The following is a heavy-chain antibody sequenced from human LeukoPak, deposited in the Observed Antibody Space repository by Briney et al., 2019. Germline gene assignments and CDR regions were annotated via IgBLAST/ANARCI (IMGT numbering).Heavy chain of an antibody. V-gene: IGHV3-7*04. CDR3: ARAQVGATPDAFDI. CDR2: IKQDGSEK. CDR1: GFTFSSYW. J-gene: IGHJ3*02. D-gene: IGHD1-26*01. Sequence: GGSLRLSCAASGFTFSSYWMSWVRQAPGKGLEWAANIKQDGSEKYYVDSVKGRFTISRDNAKNSLYLQMNSLRAEDTAVYYCARAQVGATPDAFDIWGQGTMVTVSS.